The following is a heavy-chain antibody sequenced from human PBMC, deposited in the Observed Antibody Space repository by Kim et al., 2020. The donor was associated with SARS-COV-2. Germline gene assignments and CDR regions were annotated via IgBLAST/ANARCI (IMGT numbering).Heavy chain of an antibody. J-gene: IGHJ5*02. V-gene: IGHV4-39*01. CDR3: ATLDWRGYSGYDSNWFDP. Sequence: SETLSLTCTVSGGSISSSSYYWGWIRQPPGKGLEWIGSIYYSGSTYYNPSLKSRVTISVDTSKNQFSLKLSSVTAADTAVYYCATLDWRGYSGYDSNWFDPWGQGTLVTVSS. D-gene: IGHD5-12*01. CDR2: IYYSGST. CDR1: GGSISSSSYY.